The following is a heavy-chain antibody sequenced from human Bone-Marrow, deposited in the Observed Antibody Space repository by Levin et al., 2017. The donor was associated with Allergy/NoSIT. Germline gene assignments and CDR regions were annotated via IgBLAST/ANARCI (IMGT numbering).Heavy chain of an antibody. D-gene: IGHD2-15*01. Sequence: ASVKVSGKASGYSFTGYYLHWVRQAPGQGLEWMGWINPNSGDTKYAQKFQGRVTMTRDTSIGTAYMELSRLRSDDTAVYYCARVGAGSCCFCEHWGQGTLVTVSS. V-gene: IGHV1-2*02. J-gene: IGHJ1*01. CDR3: ARVGAGSCCFCEH. CDR1: GYSFTGYY. CDR2: INPNSGDT.